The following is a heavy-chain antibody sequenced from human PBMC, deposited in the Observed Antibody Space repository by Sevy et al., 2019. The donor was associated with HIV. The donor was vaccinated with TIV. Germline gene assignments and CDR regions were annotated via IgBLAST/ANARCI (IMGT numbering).Heavy chain of an antibody. V-gene: IGHV3-23*01. CDR3: ARKYDSSGYVDY. Sequence: GGSLRLSCAASGFTFSSYAMNWVRQAPGKGLEWVSGISDSGGSGDKTNYADSVKGAFTISRDDSTNSLYLQLNSLRAKDTAIYYCARKYDSSGYVDYWGQGTLVTVSS. J-gene: IGHJ4*02. CDR2: ISDSGGSGDKT. CDR1: GFTFSSYA. D-gene: IGHD3-22*01.